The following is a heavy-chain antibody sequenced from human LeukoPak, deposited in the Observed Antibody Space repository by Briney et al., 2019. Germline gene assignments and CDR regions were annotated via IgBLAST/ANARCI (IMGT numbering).Heavy chain of an antibody. V-gene: IGHV1-24*01. CDR3: ATSLLASFITMIGDNY. CDR2: FGPEDGET. CDR1: GYTLTELS. Sequence: ASVKVSCKVSGYTLTELSMHWVRQAPGKGLEWMGGFGPEDGETIYAQKFQGRVTMTEDTSTDTAYMELSSLRSEDTAVYYCATSLLASFITMIGDNYWGQGTLVTVSS. D-gene: IGHD3-22*01. J-gene: IGHJ4*02.